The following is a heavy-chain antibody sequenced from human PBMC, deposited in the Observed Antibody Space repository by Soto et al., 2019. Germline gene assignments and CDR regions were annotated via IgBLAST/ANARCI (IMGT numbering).Heavy chain of an antibody. D-gene: IGHD3-22*01. Sequence: ESGGGVVQPGGSLRLSCAASGFTFSSYGMHWVRQAPGKGLEWVAVISYDGSNKYYADSVKGRFTISRDNSKNTLYLQMNSLRAEDTAVYYCARSYYDSSTYYSTYNWFDPWGQGTLVTVSS. V-gene: IGHV3-30*03. CDR1: GFTFSSYG. CDR2: ISYDGSNK. J-gene: IGHJ5*02. CDR3: ARSYYDSSTYYSTYNWFDP.